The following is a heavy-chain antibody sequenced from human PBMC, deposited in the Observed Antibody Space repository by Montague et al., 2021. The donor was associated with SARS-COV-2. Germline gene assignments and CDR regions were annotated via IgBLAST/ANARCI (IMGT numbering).Heavy chain of an antibody. CDR2: ISYDGSNK. D-gene: IGHD3-9*01. V-gene: IGHV3-30*04. CDR1: GFTFSSYA. CDR3: ARAAGNYDILTGYYDY. J-gene: IGHJ4*02. Sequence: SLRLSCAASGFTFSSYAMHWVRQAPGKGLEWVAVISYDGSNKYXXXSXXXRFTISRDNSKNTLYLQMNSLRAEDTAVYYCARAAGNYDILTGYYDYWGQGTLVTVSS.